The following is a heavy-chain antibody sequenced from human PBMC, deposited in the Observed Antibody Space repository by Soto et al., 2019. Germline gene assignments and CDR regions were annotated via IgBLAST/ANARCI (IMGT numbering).Heavy chain of an antibody. D-gene: IGHD6-13*01. V-gene: IGHV4-34*01. CDR2: INHSGST. J-gene: IGHJ6*02. CDR1: GGSFSGYY. Sequence: QVQLQQWGAGLLKPSETLSLTCAVYGGSFSGYYWSWIRQPPGKGLEWIGEINHSGSTNYNPSLKSRVTISVDTSKNQFSLKLSSVTAADTAVYYCARGAAAGYGYYYGMDVWGQGTTVTVSS. CDR3: ARGAAAGYGYYYGMDV.